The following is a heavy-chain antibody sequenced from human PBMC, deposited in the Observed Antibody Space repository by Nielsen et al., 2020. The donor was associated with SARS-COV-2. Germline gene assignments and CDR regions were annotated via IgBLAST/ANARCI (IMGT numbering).Heavy chain of an antibody. CDR1: GGSFSGYY. V-gene: IGHV4-34*01. CDR3: ARSGELGYYFDY. CDR2: INHSGST. Sequence: SETLSLTCAVYGGSFSGYYWSWIRQPPGKGLEWIGEINHSGSTNYNPSLKSRVTISVDTSKNQFSLKLSSVTAADTAVHYCARSGELGYYFDYWGQGTLVTVSS. D-gene: IGHD3-10*01. J-gene: IGHJ4*02.